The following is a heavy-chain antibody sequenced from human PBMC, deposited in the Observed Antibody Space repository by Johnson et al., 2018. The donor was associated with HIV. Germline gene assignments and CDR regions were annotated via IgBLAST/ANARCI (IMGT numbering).Heavy chain of an antibody. CDR2: INSGGDT. V-gene: IGHV3-66*01. CDR3: ARIRVAVITEVGAFDI. J-gene: IGHJ3*02. D-gene: IGHD3-22*01. Sequence: QGPGKGLEWVSVINSGGDTYYADSVKSRCTISRDNSKSTLFLQMNSLRPEDTAVYYCARIRVAVITEVGAFDIWGQGTMVTVSS.